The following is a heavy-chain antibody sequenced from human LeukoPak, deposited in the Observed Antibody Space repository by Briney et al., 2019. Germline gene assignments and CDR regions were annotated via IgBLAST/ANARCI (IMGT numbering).Heavy chain of an antibody. CDR2: ISYDGSNK. D-gene: IGHD2-15*01. CDR1: GFTFSSYA. V-gene: IGHV3-30*04. Sequence: PGGSLRLSCAASGFTFSSYAMHWVRQAPGKGLEWVAVISYDGSNKYYADSVKGRFTISRDNSKNTLYLQMNSLRAEDTAVYYCATSGDSPFDYWGQGTLVTVSS. J-gene: IGHJ4*02. CDR3: ATSGDSPFDY.